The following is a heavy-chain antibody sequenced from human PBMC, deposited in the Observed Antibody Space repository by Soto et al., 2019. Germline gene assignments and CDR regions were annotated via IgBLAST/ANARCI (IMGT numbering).Heavy chain of an antibody. Sequence: QVQLVESGGGVVQPGRSLRLSCAASGFTFRSYGLHWVRQAPGKGLEWVAVIWYDGSNKYYADSVKGRFTISRENSKNTLYLQMNSLRAEDTAVYYCARGRYCSSTSCNTYGMDVWGHGTTVTVSS. V-gene: IGHV3-33*01. CDR3: ARGRYCSSTSCNTYGMDV. J-gene: IGHJ6*02. CDR2: IWYDGSNK. CDR1: GFTFRSYG. D-gene: IGHD2-2*01.